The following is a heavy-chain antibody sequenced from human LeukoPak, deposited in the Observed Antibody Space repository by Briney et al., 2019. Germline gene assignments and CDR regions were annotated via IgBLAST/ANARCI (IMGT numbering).Heavy chain of an antibody. D-gene: IGHD3-10*01. J-gene: IGHJ6*03. Sequence: GGSLRLACAASGFTFSSYSMNWVRQAPGKGLEWVSYISSSSSTIYYADSVKGRFTISRNNAKNSLYLQMNSLRAEDTAVYYCAINRMVRVYYYMDVWGKGTTVTVSS. CDR3: AINRMVRVYYYMDV. CDR1: GFTFSSYS. V-gene: IGHV3-48*01. CDR2: ISSSSSTI.